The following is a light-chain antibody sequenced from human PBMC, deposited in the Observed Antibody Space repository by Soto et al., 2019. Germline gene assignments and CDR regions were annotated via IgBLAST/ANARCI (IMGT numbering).Light chain of an antibody. J-gene: IGLJ2*01. CDR2: SNN. CDR1: SSNIGSNT. CDR3: VAWDDSLNGYVV. Sequence: QSVLTQPPSASGTPGQRVTISCSGSSSNIGSNTVNWYQQLPETAPKLVIYSNNQRPSGVPDRFSGSKSGTSASLAISGLQSEDEADYYCVAWDDSLNGYVVFGGGTQLTVL. V-gene: IGLV1-44*01.